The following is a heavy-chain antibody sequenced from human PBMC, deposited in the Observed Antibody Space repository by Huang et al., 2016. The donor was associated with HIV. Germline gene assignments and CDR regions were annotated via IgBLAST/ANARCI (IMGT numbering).Heavy chain of an antibody. CDR1: GGSFSGYY. CDR3: AILVVTPRFAFDI. V-gene: IGHV4-34*01. D-gene: IGHD4-4*01. J-gene: IGHJ3*02. Sequence: QVQLQQWGAGLLKPSETLSLTCAVYGGSFSGYYWSWIRQPPGKGLEWIGEINHSGSTNYKPSLKRRVTISVDTSKNQFSLKLSSVTAADTAVYYCAILVVTPRFAFDIWGQGTMVTVSS. CDR2: INHSGST.